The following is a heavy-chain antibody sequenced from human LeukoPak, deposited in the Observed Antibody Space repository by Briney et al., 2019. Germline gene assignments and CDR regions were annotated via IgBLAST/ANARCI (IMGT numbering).Heavy chain of an antibody. V-gene: IGHV1-3*01. CDR2: INAGNGNT. CDR1: GYTFTSYA. D-gene: IGHD6-13*01. J-gene: IGHJ4*02. Sequence: ASVKVSCKASGYTFTSYAMHWVRQAPGQRLEWMGWINAGNGNTEYSQKFQGRVTITRDTSASTAYMELSSLRSEDTAVYYCARVPRVAAAGAPDYWGQGTLVTVSS. CDR3: ARVPRVAAAGAPDY.